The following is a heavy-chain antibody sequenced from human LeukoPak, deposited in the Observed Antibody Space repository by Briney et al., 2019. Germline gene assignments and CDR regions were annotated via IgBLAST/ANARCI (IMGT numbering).Heavy chain of an antibody. V-gene: IGHV4-59*01. D-gene: IGHD5-18*01. Sequence: SETLSLTCTVSGGSISSYYWSWIRQPPGKGLEWIGYIYYSGSTNYNPSLKSRVTISVDTSKNQFSLKLSSVTAADTAVYYCARLGYSYGLDYWGQGTLVTVSS. CDR1: GGSISSYY. J-gene: IGHJ4*02. CDR3: ARLGYSYGLDY. CDR2: IYYSGST.